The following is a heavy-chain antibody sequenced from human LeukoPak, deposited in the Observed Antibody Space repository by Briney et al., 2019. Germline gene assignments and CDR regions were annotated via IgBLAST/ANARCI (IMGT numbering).Heavy chain of an antibody. CDR3: ARDRGFGDYGIGF. CDR1: GGSISSYY. Sequence: PSETLSLTCTVSGGSISSYYWSWIRQTPRKGLEWIGYVTYSGSTKYTLSLKSRLTMSVDTSRNQFSLKLTSVTAADTAVYYCARDRGFGDYGIGFWGQGTLVTVSS. V-gene: IGHV4-59*01. J-gene: IGHJ4*02. D-gene: IGHD4-17*01. CDR2: VTYSGST.